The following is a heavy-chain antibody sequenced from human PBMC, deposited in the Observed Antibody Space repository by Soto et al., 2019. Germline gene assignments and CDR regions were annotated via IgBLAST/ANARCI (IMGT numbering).Heavy chain of an antibody. J-gene: IGHJ4*02. Sequence: APVKVSCTASGYTFTSYGISWARHAPGQGLEWMGWISAYNGNTNYAQKLQGRVTMTTDTSTSTAYMELRSLRSDDTAVYYCARDGDLVDIVVVPAALDYWGQGTLVTVSS. D-gene: IGHD2-2*01. V-gene: IGHV1-18*01. CDR3: ARDGDLVDIVVVPAALDY. CDR1: GYTFTSYG. CDR2: ISAYNGNT.